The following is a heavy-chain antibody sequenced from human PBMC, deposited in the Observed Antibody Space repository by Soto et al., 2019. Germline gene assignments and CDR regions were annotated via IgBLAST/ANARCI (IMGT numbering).Heavy chain of an antibody. CDR2: IWYDGSNK. V-gene: IGHV3-33*01. CDR3: ARDPKWGVTDSDGYFDY. Sequence: QVQLVESGGGVVQPGRSLRLSCAASGFTFSSYGMHWVRQAPGKGLEWVAVIWYDGSNKYYADSVKGRFTISRDNSKNTLLLQMNSLRAEDTAVYYCARDPKWGVTDSDGYFDYWGQGTLVTVSS. D-gene: IGHD3-10*01. J-gene: IGHJ4*02. CDR1: GFTFSSYG.